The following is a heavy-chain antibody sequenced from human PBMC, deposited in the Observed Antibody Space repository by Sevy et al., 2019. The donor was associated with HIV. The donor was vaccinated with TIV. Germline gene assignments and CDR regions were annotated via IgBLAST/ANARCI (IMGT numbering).Heavy chain of an antibody. CDR3: AKVLLRFLEWPSSGGGMDV. V-gene: IGHV3-30*02. CDR1: GFTFSSYG. Sequence: GGSLRLSCAASGFTFSSYGMHWVRQAPGKGLEWVAFIRYDGSNKYYAGSVKGRFTISRDNSKNTLYLQMNSLRAEDTAVYYCAKVLLRFLEWPSSGGGMDVWGQGTTVTVSS. J-gene: IGHJ6*02. D-gene: IGHD3-3*01. CDR2: IRYDGSNK.